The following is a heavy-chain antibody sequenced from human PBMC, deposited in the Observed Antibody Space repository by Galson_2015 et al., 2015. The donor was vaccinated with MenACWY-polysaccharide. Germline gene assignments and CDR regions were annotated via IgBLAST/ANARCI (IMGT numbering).Heavy chain of an antibody. J-gene: IGHJ4*02. CDR2: TPYTGST. V-gene: IGHV4-39*02. D-gene: IGHD6-19*01. CDR3: ARRRKRVAGEFDY. CDR1: GGSIRTETYF. Sequence: SETLSLTCTVSGGSIRTETYFWGWIRQPPGKGLEWIGTTPYTGSTYYNPSLKGRVAFSTDTSNNHFSLTVTSVTAADTAVYYCARRRKRVAGEFDYWGQGTLVTVSS.